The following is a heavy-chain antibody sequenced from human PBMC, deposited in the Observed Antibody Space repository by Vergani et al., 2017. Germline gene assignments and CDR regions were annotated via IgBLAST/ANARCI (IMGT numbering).Heavy chain of an antibody. D-gene: IGHD6-13*01. V-gene: IGHV3-11*01. CDR2: VTSSGGSM. Sequence: QVQLVETGGGLVKPGGSLRLTCAASGFVFSDHYMTWIRQAPGKGLEWVSYVTSSGGSMYYADSVKGRFTISRDNAKNALYLQMYSLRVEDTAVYYCVRAETRWYESYYYYYMDVWGKGTTVTVSS. CDR1: GFVFSDHY. CDR3: VRAETRWYESYYYYYMDV. J-gene: IGHJ6*03.